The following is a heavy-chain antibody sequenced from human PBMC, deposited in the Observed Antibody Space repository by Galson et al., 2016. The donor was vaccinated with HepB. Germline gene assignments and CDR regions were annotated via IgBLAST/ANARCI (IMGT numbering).Heavy chain of an antibody. Sequence: SETLSLTCTVSGDSISRSSFYWGWIRQPPGKGLEWIGSIYYSGTTYCNPSLKSRVTISVDTSKNQFSLKLSSVTAADTAVYYCARRRGLVHFAYWGQGILVTVSS. CDR1: GDSISRSSFY. V-gene: IGHV4-39*01. D-gene: IGHD6-19*01. CDR2: IYYSGTT. CDR3: ARRRGLVHFAY. J-gene: IGHJ4*02.